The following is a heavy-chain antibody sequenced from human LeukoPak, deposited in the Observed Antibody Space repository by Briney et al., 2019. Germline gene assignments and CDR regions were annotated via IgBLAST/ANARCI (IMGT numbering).Heavy chain of an antibody. CDR2: ISSNGGST. Sequence: GGSLRLSCSASGFTFSHFAMHWVRQAPGKGLEYVSAISSNGGSTYHVDSVKGRFTISRDNSKNTLYLQMSSVRADDTAVYYCVKGGYGDYFPWGEGTLVTVSS. CDR1: GFTFSHFA. D-gene: IGHD4-17*01. J-gene: IGHJ5*02. V-gene: IGHV3-64D*09. CDR3: VKGGYGDYFP.